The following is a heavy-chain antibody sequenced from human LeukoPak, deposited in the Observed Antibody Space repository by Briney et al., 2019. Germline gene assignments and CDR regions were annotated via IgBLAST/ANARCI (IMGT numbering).Heavy chain of an antibody. Sequence: AASVKVSCKASGYTFTSYGISWVRQAPGQGLEWMGWISAYNGNTNYAQKLQGRVTMTTDTSTSTAYMELRSLRSDDTAVYYCARCVGDCYSGTFDYWGQGTLVTVSS. CDR3: ARCVGDCYSGTFDY. V-gene: IGHV1-18*01. CDR2: ISAYNGNT. J-gene: IGHJ4*02. D-gene: IGHD2-21*02. CDR1: GYTFTSYG.